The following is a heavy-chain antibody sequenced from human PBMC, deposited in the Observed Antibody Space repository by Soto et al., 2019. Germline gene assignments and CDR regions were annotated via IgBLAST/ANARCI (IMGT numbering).Heavy chain of an antibody. J-gene: IGHJ3*02. CDR1: GFTFSSYG. CDR2: VSYDGSNK. Sequence: QVQLVESGGGVVQPGRSLRLSCATSGFTFSSYGMHWVSQAPGKGLEWVAVVSYDGSNKYYADSVKGRFTISRDNSKNTLYLQMNSLRAEDTAVYYCAKVLTSGWTTDAFDIWGQGTMVTVSS. V-gene: IGHV3-30*18. CDR3: AKVLTSGWTTDAFDI. D-gene: IGHD6-19*01.